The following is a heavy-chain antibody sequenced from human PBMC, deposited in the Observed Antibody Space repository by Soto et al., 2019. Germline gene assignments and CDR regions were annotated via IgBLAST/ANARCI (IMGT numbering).Heavy chain of an antibody. CDR2: IGSTGSYI. J-gene: IGHJ5*02. CDR3: DRDGGPYDSNSRNNWLDP. Sequence: EVQLVESGGGLVRPGGSLRLSCVASGFTFSSYNMNWVRQAPGKGPEWVSSIGSTGSYIYYADSMKGRFTIARNNAQNSLYIQMDSLRVEDTAVYYCDRDGGPYDSNSRNNWLDPWGQGTLVTVSS. V-gene: IGHV3-21*02. CDR1: GFTFSSYN. D-gene: IGHD6-13*01.